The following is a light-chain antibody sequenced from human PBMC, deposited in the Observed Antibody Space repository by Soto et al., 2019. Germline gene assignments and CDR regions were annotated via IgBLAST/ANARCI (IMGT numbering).Light chain of an antibody. J-gene: IGLJ2*01. Sequence: QSALTQPASVSGSPGQSITISCTGTSSDVGGYNFVSWYQQHPGKVPKLMIYGVTNRPSGVSNRFSGSKSGNTASLTISGLQAEDEADYYCSSKTSSSTLAFGGGTKLTVL. V-gene: IGLV2-14*01. CDR2: GVT. CDR3: SSKTSSSTLA. CDR1: SSDVGGYNF.